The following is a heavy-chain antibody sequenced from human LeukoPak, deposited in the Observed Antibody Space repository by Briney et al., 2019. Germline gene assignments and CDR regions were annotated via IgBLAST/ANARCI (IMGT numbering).Heavy chain of an antibody. CDR1: RYTLTGSY. Sequence: VAVPASCKPARYTLTGSYLQSVTQSPEHAFDCFVWINPNSGGTNYAQKFQGRVTMTRDTSISTAYMELSRLRSDDTAVYYCARDGAFYYDSSGYYYGYWVQGTLVTVSS. D-gene: IGHD3-22*01. J-gene: IGHJ4*02. CDR2: INPNSGGT. V-gene: IGHV1-2*02. CDR3: ARDGAFYYDSSGYYYGY.